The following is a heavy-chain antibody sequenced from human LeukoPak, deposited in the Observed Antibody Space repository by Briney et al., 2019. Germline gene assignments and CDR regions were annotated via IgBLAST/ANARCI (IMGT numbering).Heavy chain of an antibody. CDR1: GLTVSSY. J-gene: IGHJ4*02. CDR2: IYSGGSI. V-gene: IGHV3-66*04. Sequence: GGSLRLSCAASGLTVSSYMSWVRQAPGKGLEWVSVIYSGGSIYYADSVKGRFTISRDKSKNTLYLQMNSLRAEDTAVYYCARPPYGGVDYWGQGTLVTVSP. CDR3: ARPPYGGVDY. D-gene: IGHD4-23*01.